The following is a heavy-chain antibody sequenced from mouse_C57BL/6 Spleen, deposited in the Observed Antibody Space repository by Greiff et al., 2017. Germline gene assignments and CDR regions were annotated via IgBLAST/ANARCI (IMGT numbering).Heavy chain of an antibody. Sequence: QVQLQQSGPELVKPGASVKISCKASGYAFSSSWMNWVKQRPGKGLEWIGRIYPGDGDTNYNGKFKGKATLTADKSSSTAYMQLSSLTSEDSAVYCCARWGSSGYVDYWGQGTTLTVSS. J-gene: IGHJ2*01. CDR1: GYAFSSSW. D-gene: IGHD3-2*02. V-gene: IGHV1-82*01. CDR2: IYPGDGDT. CDR3: ARWGSSGYVDY.